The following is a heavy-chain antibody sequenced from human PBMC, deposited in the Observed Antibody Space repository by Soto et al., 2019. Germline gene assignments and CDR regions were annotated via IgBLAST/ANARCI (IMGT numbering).Heavy chain of an antibody. CDR2: ISEDSGTT. J-gene: IGHJ4*02. CDR3: VKDNNWEEHG. Sequence: GGSLRLSCATSGFNFNTNGMTWVRQAPGKGLEWVSIISEDSGTTYYAESAKGRFTVSRDNSKNTLYLQMNSLRAEDTATYYCVKDNNWEEHGWGQGTLVTVSS. CDR1: GFNFNTNG. D-gene: IGHD1-26*01. V-gene: IGHV3-23*01.